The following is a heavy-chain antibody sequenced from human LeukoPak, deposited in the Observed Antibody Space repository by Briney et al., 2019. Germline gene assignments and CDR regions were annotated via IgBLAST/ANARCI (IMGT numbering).Heavy chain of an antibody. CDR2: INRDGSER. D-gene: IGHD6-19*01. J-gene: IGHJ6*04. CDR1: EFEPTYFW. Sequence: GGSLRLSCVALEFEPTYFWMTWVRRDPGKGLEWEANINRDGSERFYLDSVRGRFTISRDNAKNSLYLQMNSLRAEDTAVYYCATFVGTVSGTYTVPGGLLVWGKGTTVSVSS. CDR3: ATFVGTVSGTYTVPGGLLV. V-gene: IGHV3-7*01.